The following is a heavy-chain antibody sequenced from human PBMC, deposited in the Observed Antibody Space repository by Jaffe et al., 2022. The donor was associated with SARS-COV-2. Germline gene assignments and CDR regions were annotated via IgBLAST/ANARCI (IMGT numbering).Heavy chain of an antibody. J-gene: IGHJ4*02. Sequence: EVQLVESGGGLVQPGRSLRLSCAASGFTFDDYAMHWVRQAPGKGLEWVSGISWNSGSIGYADSVKGRFTISRDNAKNSLYLQMNSLRAEDTALYYCAKDLNWNYEGLVDYWGQGTLVTVSS. CDR1: GFTFDDYA. CDR3: AKDLNWNYEGLVDY. CDR2: ISWNSGSI. V-gene: IGHV3-9*01. D-gene: IGHD1-7*01.